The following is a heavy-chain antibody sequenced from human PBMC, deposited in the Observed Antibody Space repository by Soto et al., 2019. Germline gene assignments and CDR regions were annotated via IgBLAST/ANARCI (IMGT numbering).Heavy chain of an antibody. CDR3: TTGWVTMVRGVIPPYYYGMDV. Sequence: GGSLRLSCAASGFTFSNAWMNWVRQAPGKGLEWVGRIKSKTDGGTTDYAAPVKGRFTISRDDSKNTLYLQMNSLKTEDTAVYYCTTGWVTMVRGVIPPYYYGMDVWGQGTTVTVSS. CDR1: GFTFSNAW. J-gene: IGHJ6*02. CDR2: IKSKTDGGTT. D-gene: IGHD3-10*01. V-gene: IGHV3-15*07.